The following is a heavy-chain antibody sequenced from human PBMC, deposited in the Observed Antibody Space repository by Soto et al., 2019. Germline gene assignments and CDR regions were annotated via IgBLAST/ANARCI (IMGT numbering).Heavy chain of an antibody. D-gene: IGHD6-13*01. V-gene: IGHV4-4*02. J-gene: IGHJ5*02. CDR2: IYHSGST. CDR1: GGSISSSNW. CDR3: AGESSLFSGRQLLRESNGFDP. Sequence: SETLSLTCAVSGGSISSSNWWSWVRQPPGKGLEWIGEIYHSGSTNYNPSLKSRVTISVDKSKNQFSLKLSSVTAADTAVYYCAGESSLFSGRQLLRESNGFDPWAREPWSPSPQ.